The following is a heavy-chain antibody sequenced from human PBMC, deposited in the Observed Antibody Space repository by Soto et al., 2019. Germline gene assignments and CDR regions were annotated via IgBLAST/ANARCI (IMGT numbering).Heavy chain of an antibody. CDR2: INAGSANT. CDR3: ARILGYCSAGTSAS. D-gene: IGHD2-15*01. V-gene: IGHV1-3*01. J-gene: IGHJ5*02. Sequence: ASVKVSCKASGYTFSSYAMHWVRQAPGQRLEWMGWINAGSANTKYSQKFQGRVTITRDTSASTAYMELSSLRSEDTAVYYCARILGYCSAGTSASWGQGTLVTVSS. CDR1: GYTFSSYA.